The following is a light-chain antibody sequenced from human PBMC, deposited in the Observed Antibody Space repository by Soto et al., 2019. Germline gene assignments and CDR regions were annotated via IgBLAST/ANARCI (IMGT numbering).Light chain of an antibody. J-gene: IGLJ1*01. CDR2: QVT. V-gene: IGLV2-14*02. Sequence: QSALTQPASVSGSPGQSITISCTGTSSDVGNFNLVSWYQHHPGKAPKLMIYQVTNRPSGVSNRFSGSRSGNTASLTISGLQAEDEADYYCSSYTDSSNYVFGTGTKVTV. CDR3: SSYTDSSNYV. CDR1: SSDVGNFNL.